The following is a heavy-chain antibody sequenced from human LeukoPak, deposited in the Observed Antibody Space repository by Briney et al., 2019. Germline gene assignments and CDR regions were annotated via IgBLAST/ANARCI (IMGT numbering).Heavy chain of an antibody. CDR3: ARQYITGWQSFDY. J-gene: IGHJ4*02. V-gene: IGHV5-51*01. Sequence: GVPLKISSKPPGYSFTSSWIGCVRQRPGKGLEWMGIIYPGDSETIYSPSFQGQVTISVDKSFSTAYLQWSSLKASDTAMYYCARQYITGWQSFDYWGQGTLVTVSS. CDR2: IYPGDSET. CDR1: GYSFTSSW. D-gene: IGHD6-19*01.